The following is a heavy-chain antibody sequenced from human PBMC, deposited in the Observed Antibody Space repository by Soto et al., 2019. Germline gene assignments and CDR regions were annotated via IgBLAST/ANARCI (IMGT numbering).Heavy chain of an antibody. J-gene: IGHJ6*02. CDR3: ASTSGAGKYYYGMDV. V-gene: IGHV5-51*01. D-gene: IGHD6-13*01. Sequence: GESLKISCKGSGYSFTSYWIGWVRQMPGKGLEWMGIIYPGDSDTRYSPSFQGQVTISADKSISTAYLQWSSLKASDTAMYYCASTSGAGKYYYGMDVWGQGTTVTVS. CDR2: IYPGDSDT. CDR1: GYSFTSYW.